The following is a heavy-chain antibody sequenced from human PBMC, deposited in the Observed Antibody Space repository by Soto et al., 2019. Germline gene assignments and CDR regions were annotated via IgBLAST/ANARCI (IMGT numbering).Heavy chain of an antibody. J-gene: IGHJ6*02. CDR3: AATHPLYTTSRGGSYGMDV. CDR2: IDPTDSYT. D-gene: IGHD2-2*02. Sequence: WESLTISCTCSRNNVTRYWITWVRQMPGKGLEWMGRIDPTDSYTNYSPSFQGHVTISADMSINTAYLQWSSLKASDTAMYYCAATHPLYTTSRGGSYGMDVWGQGTMVTVSS. V-gene: IGHV5-10-1*01. CDR1: RNNVTRYW.